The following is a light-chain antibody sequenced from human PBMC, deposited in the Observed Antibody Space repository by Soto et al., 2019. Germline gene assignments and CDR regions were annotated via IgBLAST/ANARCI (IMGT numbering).Light chain of an antibody. Sequence: EIVMTQSPATLSVSPGERATLSCRSSQSVSSSLAWYQQKPGQAPRLLIYGASTRATGIPARFSGSGSGTEFTLIISSLQSEDFAVYYCQQYNNWPPITFGQGTRLEIK. CDR3: QQYNNWPPIT. CDR2: GAS. V-gene: IGKV3-15*01. J-gene: IGKJ5*01. CDR1: QSVSSS.